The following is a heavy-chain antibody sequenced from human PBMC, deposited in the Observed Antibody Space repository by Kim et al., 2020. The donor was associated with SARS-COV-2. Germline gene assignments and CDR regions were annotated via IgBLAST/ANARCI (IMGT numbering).Heavy chain of an antibody. Sequence: GGSLRLSCVASGFTFSSHGMHWVRQTPDKGLEWVAIIWYDGNKKYSVDSVKGRFAISRDNSKKTLYLEMSSLRAEDTAVYFFARDAGGGDWNYIDYWGQGTLVTVSS. CDR3: ARDAGGGDWNYIDY. CDR2: IWYDGNKK. D-gene: IGHD2-21*02. J-gene: IGHJ4*02. V-gene: IGHV3-33*01. CDR1: GFTFSSHG.